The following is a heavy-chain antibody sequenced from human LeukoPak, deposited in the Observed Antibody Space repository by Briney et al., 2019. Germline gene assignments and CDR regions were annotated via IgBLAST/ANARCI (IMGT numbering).Heavy chain of an antibody. J-gene: IGHJ2*01. D-gene: IGHD3-22*01. V-gene: IGHV1-69*05. CDR3: ARLPTYYYDSSGLNWYFDL. CDR2: IIPIFGTA. CDR1: GGTFSGYA. Sequence: GASVKVSCKASGGTFSGYAISWVRQAPGQGLEWMGGIIPIFGTANYAQKFQGRVTITTDESTSTAYMELSSLRSEDTAVYYCARLPTYYYDSSGLNWYFDLWGRGTLVTVSS.